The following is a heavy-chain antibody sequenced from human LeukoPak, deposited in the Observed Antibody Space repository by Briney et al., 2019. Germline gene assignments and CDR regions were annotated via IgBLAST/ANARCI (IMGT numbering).Heavy chain of an antibody. CDR2: INHSGST. CDR3: ARDRYSGERSPNDAFDI. V-gene: IGHV4-34*09. Sequence: SETLSLTCTVSGGSISSYYWSWIRQPPGKGLEWIGEINHSGSTYYNPSLKSRVTISVDTSKNQFSLKLSSVTAADTAVYYCARDRYSGERSPNDAFDIWGQGTMVTVSS. D-gene: IGHD3-10*01. J-gene: IGHJ3*02. CDR1: GGSISSYY.